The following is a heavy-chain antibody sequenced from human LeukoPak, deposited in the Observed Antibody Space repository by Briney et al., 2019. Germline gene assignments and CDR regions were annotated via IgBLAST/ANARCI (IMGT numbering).Heavy chain of an antibody. CDR1: GYNFNSFW. CDR2: IYPGDSDT. CDR3: ARAYGSGSTGYFDY. J-gene: IGHJ4*02. D-gene: IGHD3-10*01. V-gene: IGHV5-51*01. Sequence: GESLKISCQGSGYNFNSFWIGWVRQMPGQGLEWVGVIYPGDSDTTYNPSFEGQVTISADKSITTAYLQWSSLKPSDTAMYYCARAYGSGSTGYFDYWGQGTLVTVSS.